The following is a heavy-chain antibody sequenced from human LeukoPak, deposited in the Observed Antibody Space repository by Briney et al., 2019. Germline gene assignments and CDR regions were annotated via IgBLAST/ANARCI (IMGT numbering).Heavy chain of an antibody. CDR3: ARESGLCSRAFDI. CDR1: GFTFSSYS. J-gene: IGHJ3*02. V-gene: IGHV3-48*04. D-gene: IGHD2-21*01. Sequence: GGSLRLSCAASGFTFSSYSMNWVRQAPGKGLEWVSYISSSSSTIYYADSVKGRFTISRDNAKNTLYLQMNSLRAEDTAVYYCARESGLCSRAFDIWGQGTMVTVSS. CDR2: ISSSSSTI.